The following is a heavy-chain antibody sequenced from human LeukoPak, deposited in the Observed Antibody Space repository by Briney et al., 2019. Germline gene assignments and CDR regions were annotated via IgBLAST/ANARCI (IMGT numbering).Heavy chain of an antibody. CDR2: INPSGGST. J-gene: IGHJ5*02. CDR3: AKVSSPGPKYSSGWYNWFDP. Sequence: ASVTVSCKASGYTFTSYYMHWVRQAPGQGLEWMGIINPSGGSTSYAQKFQGRVTMTRDTSTSTVYMELSSLRSEDTAVYYCAKVSSPGPKYSSGWYNWFDPWGQGTLVTVSS. CDR1: GYTFTSYY. V-gene: IGHV1-46*01. D-gene: IGHD6-19*01.